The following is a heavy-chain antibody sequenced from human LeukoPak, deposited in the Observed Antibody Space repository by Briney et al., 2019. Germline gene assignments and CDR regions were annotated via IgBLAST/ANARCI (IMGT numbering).Heavy chain of an antibody. CDR3: ARAGGLVVRGVTSFDY. CDR1: GYTFTSYY. J-gene: IGHJ4*02. D-gene: IGHD3-10*01. CDR2: INPSGSST. Sequence: GASVKVSCKASGYTFTSYYMHWVRQAPGQGLEWMGIINPSGSSTSYAQKFQGRVTMTRDTSTSTVYMELSSLRSEDTAVYYCARAGGLVVRGVTSFDYWGQGTLVTVSS. V-gene: IGHV1-46*01.